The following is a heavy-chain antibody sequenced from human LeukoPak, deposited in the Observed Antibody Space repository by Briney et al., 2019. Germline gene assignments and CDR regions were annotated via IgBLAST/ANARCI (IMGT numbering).Heavy chain of an antibody. Sequence: PSETLSLTCTVSGYSISSGYYWGWIRQPPGKGLEWIGSIYHSGCTYYNPSLKSRVTISVDTSKNQFSLRLSSVTAADTAVYYCARETGTRAFDPWGQGTLVTVSS. CDR2: IYHSGCT. CDR1: GYSISSGYY. V-gene: IGHV4-38-2*02. D-gene: IGHD1-1*01. CDR3: ARETGTRAFDP. J-gene: IGHJ5*02.